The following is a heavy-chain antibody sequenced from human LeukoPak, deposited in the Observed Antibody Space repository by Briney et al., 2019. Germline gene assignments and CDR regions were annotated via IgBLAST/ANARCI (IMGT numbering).Heavy chain of an antibody. Sequence: PGGSLRLSCAASGFIFGNYAMSWVRQAPGKGLEWVSGSGSGGSTYYANSVKGRFTISRDNSKNTLYLQMNSLRAEDTAVYYCAKAHSVSAPGCFDPWGQGTLVTVSS. D-gene: IGHD5-18*01. CDR2: SGSGGST. J-gene: IGHJ5*02. V-gene: IGHV3-23*01. CDR1: GFIFGNYA. CDR3: AKAHSVSAPGCFDP.